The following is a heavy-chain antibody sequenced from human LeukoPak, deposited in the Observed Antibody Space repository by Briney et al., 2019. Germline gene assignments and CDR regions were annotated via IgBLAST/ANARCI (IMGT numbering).Heavy chain of an antibody. Sequence: GRSLRLSCAASGFTFSSYAMHWVRQAPGKGLECVANIKQDGSEKYYVDSVKGRFTISRDNAKNSLYLQMNSLRAEDTAVHYCARFRGSYFDYWGQGTLVTVSS. D-gene: IGHD1-26*01. V-gene: IGHV3-7*01. CDR3: ARFRGSYFDY. CDR2: IKQDGSEK. CDR1: GFTFSSYA. J-gene: IGHJ4*02.